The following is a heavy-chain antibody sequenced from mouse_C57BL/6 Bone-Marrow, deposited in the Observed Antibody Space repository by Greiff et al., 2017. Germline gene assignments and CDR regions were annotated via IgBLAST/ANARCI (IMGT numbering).Heavy chain of an antibody. J-gene: IGHJ3*01. CDR1: GYAFTNYL. V-gene: IGHV1-54*01. Sequence: QVQLQQSGAELVRPGPSVKVSCKASGYAFTNYLIEWVKQRPGQGLEWIGVINPGSGGTNYNAKFKGKATLSADKSSSTAYMQLSSLTSEDSAVYCWERWNYGSMFAYWGQGTLVTVSA. CDR2: INPGSGGT. D-gene: IGHD1-1*01. CDR3: ERWNYGSMFAY.